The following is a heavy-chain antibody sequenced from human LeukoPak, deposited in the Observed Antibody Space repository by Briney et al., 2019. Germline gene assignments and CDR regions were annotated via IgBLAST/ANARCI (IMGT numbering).Heavy chain of an antibody. CDR1: GFTFSSYE. D-gene: IGHD6-19*01. V-gene: IGHV3-48*03. J-gene: IGHJ4*02. CDR3: ARVDSCGWQFDY. CDR2: ISSSGSTI. Sequence: PGGSLRLSCAASGFTFSSYEMNWVRQAPGKGLEWVSYISSSGSTIYYADSVKGRFTISRDNAKNSLYLQMNSLRAEDTAVYYCARVDSCGWQFDYWGQGTLVTVSS.